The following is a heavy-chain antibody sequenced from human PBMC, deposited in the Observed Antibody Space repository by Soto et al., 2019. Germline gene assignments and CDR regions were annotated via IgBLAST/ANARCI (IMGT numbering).Heavy chain of an antibody. J-gene: IGHJ2*01. Sequence: QVQLVESGGGVVQPGRSLRLSCAASGFTFSSYGMHWVRQAPGKGLEWVAVISYDGSNKYYADSVKGRFTISRDNSKNTLYLQMNSLRAEDTAVYYCATSGGAVAGRHWYFDLWGRGTLVNVSS. CDR1: GFTFSSYG. V-gene: IGHV3-30*03. D-gene: IGHD6-19*01. CDR3: ATSGGAVAGRHWYFDL. CDR2: ISYDGSNK.